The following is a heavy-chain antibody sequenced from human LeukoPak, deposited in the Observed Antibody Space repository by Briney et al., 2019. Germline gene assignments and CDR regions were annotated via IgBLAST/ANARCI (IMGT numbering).Heavy chain of an antibody. D-gene: IGHD3-3*02. CDR3: ARHVWSSPVDS. CDR2: INHSGST. J-gene: IGHJ4*02. CDR1: GGSFSGYY. Sequence: PSETLSLTCAVYGGSFSGYYWSWIRQPPGKGLEWIGEINHSGSTNYNPSLKSRVTISVDTSKIKFSLKLSSVTAADTAVYYCARHVWSSPVDSWGQGTLVIVSS. V-gene: IGHV4-34*01.